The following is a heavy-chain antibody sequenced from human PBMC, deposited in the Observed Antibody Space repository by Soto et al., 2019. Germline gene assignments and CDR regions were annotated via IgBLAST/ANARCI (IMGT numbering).Heavy chain of an antibody. V-gene: IGHV4-4*02. D-gene: IGHD2-2*01. Sequence: PSETLSLTCAVSSGSIDNVYLWSWVRQSPGKELEWIGEPSHDGVTNYNPSLEGRVTISIDKYKNQFYLDLNSVTAADTAVYYCARVPDYWGQGILVTVAS. J-gene: IGHJ4*02. CDR3: ARVPDY. CDR1: SGSIDNVYL. CDR2: PSHDGVT.